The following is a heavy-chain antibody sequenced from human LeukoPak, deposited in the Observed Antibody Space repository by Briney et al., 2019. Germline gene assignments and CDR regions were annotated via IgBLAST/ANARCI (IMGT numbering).Heavy chain of an antibody. CDR2: IIPIFGTA. Sequence: ASVKVSCKASGGTFSSYAISWVRQAPGQGLEWMGGIIPIFGTANYAQKFQGRVTITTDESTSTAYMELSNLRSEDTAVYYCARGPSPYYYYYMDVWGKGTTITVSS. V-gene: IGHV1-69*05. D-gene: IGHD2-2*01. CDR3: ARGPSPYYYYYMDV. J-gene: IGHJ6*03. CDR1: GGTFSSYA.